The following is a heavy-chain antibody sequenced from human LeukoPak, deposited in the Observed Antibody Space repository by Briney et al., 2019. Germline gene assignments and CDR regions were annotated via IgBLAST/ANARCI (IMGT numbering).Heavy chain of an antibody. V-gene: IGHV5-51*01. CDR1: GYSFNTYW. D-gene: IGHD3-22*01. Sequence: GESLKISCKGSGYSFNTYWIGWVRQMPGKGLEWMGIIYPGDSDTRYSPSFQGQVTISADKSISTAYQQWSSLKASDTAMYYCARQFRDSSGYYSYYFDYWGQGTLVTVSS. CDR3: ARQFRDSSGYYSYYFDY. CDR2: IYPGDSDT. J-gene: IGHJ4*02.